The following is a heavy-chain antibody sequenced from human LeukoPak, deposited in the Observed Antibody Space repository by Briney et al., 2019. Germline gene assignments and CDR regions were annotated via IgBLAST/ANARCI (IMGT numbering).Heavy chain of an antibody. V-gene: IGHV1-8*03. Sequence: ASVKVSCKASGYTFTSYDINWVRQATGQGLEWMGWMNPNSGNTGYAQKFQGRVTITRNTSISTAYMELSSLRSEDTAVYYCARKGSGYCSSTSCYWDAFDIRGQGTMVTVSS. D-gene: IGHD2-2*03. CDR1: GYTFTSYD. J-gene: IGHJ3*02. CDR2: MNPNSGNT. CDR3: ARKGSGYCSSTSCYWDAFDI.